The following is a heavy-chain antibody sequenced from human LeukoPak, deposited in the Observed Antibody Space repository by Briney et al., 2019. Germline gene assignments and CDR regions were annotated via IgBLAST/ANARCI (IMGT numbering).Heavy chain of an antibody. Sequence: ASVKVSCKASGYTFTSYYMHWVRQAPGQGLEWMGIINPSGGSTSYAQKFQGRVTMTRDTSTSTVYMELNNLRSEDTAVYYCARDGSYYDSSGYHLDYWGQGTLVTVSS. CDR2: INPSGGST. J-gene: IGHJ4*02. V-gene: IGHV1-46*01. CDR1: GYTFTSYY. D-gene: IGHD3-22*01. CDR3: ARDGSYYDSSGYHLDY.